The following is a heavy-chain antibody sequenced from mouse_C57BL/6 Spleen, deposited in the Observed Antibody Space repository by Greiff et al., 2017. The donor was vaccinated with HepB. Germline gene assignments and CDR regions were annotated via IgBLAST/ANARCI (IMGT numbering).Heavy chain of an antibody. D-gene: IGHD1-1*01. J-gene: IGHJ1*03. CDR1: GYTFTSYW. CDR2: IDPSDSYT. CDR3: ASLITTVVPTVYFDV. Sequence: QVQLQQPGAELVKPGASVKLSCKASGYTFTSYWMQWVKQRPGQGLEWIGEIDPSDSYTNYNQKFKCKATLTVDTSSSTAYMQLSSLTSEDSAVYYCASLITTVVPTVYFDVWGTGTTVTVSS. V-gene: IGHV1-50*01.